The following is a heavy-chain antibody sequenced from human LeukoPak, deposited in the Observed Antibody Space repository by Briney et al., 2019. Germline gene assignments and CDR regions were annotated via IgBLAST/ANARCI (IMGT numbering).Heavy chain of an antibody. J-gene: IGHJ6*04. CDR1: GGSISSYY. D-gene: IGHD2-2*03. CDR3: ARDRSLDIVVVPDYYYGMDV. Sequence: KPSETLSLPCTVSGGSISSYYWSWIRQPPGKGLEWIGYIYYSGSTNYNPSLKSQVTISVDTSKNQFSLKLSSVTAADTAVYYCARDRSLDIVVVPDYYYGMDVWGKGTTVTVSS. CDR2: IYYSGST. V-gene: IGHV4-59*01.